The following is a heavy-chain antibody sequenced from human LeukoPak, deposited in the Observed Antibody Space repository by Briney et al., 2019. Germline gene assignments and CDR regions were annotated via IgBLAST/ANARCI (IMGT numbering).Heavy chain of an antibody. CDR1: GFTFGDYA. V-gene: IGHV3-9*01. CDR2: SSWNSGSI. D-gene: IGHD3-10*01. J-gene: IGHJ3*02. CDR3: AKDGRLFLKSGGAFDI. Sequence: GGSLRLSCAASGFTFGDYAMHWGRQAPGKGLEWVSGSSWNSGSIGYADSVKGRFTISRDNAKNSLYLQMNSMRAEDTALYYCAKDGRLFLKSGGAFDIWGQGTMVTVSS.